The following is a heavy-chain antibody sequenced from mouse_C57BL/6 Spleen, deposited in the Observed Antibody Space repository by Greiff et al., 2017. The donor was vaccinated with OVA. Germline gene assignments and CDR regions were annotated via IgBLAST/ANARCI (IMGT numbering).Heavy chain of an antibody. CDR3: ARHPLGQGFAY. Sequence: VQLQQSGGDLVKPGGSLKLSCAASGFTFSSYGMSWVRQTPDKRLEWVATISSGGSYTYYPDSVKGRFTISRDNAKNTLYLQMSSLKSEDTAMYYCARHPLGQGFAYWGQGTLVTVSA. J-gene: IGHJ3*01. V-gene: IGHV5-6*01. CDR1: GFTFSSYG. D-gene: IGHD3-3*01. CDR2: ISSGGSYT.